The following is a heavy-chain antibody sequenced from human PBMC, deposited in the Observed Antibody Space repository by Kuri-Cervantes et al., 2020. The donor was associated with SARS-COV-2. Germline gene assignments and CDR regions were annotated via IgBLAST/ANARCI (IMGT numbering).Heavy chain of an antibody. CDR3: ARYLYGSGSYYNSYYFDY. J-gene: IGHJ4*02. CDR1: GYSISSGYY. CDR2: IYHSGST. D-gene: IGHD3-10*01. Sequence: GSLRLSCAVSGYSISSGYYWGWIRQPPGKGLEWIGSIYHSGSTYYNPSLKSRVTISVDTSKNQFSLKLSSVTAADTAVYYCARYLYGSGSYYNSYYFDYWGRGTLVTVSS. V-gene: IGHV4-38-2*01.